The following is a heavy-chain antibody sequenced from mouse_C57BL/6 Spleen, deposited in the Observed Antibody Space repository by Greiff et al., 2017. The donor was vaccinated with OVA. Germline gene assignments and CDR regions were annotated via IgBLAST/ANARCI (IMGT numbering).Heavy chain of an antibody. CDR3: ARWVLREKVFDY. D-gene: IGHD2-3*01. Sequence: EVKLQESGAELVKPGASVKLSCTASGFNIKDYYMHWVKQRTEQGLEWIGRIDPEDGETKYAPKFQGKATITADTSSNTAYLQLSSLTSEDTAVYYGARWVLREKVFDYWGQGTTLTVSS. CDR1: GFNIKDYY. CDR2: IDPEDGET. J-gene: IGHJ2*01. V-gene: IGHV14-2*01.